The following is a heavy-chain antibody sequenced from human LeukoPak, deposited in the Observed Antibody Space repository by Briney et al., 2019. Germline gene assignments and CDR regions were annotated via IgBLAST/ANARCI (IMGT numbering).Heavy chain of an antibody. D-gene: IGHD1-26*01. CDR1: GLTFSSYA. Sequence: QTGGSLRLSCAASGLTFSSYAMHWVRQAPGKGLEWVAVISYDGSNKYYADSVKGRFTISRDNSKNTLYLQMNSLRAEDTAVYYCARGGSIVGAFDYWGQGTLVTVSS. CDR3: ARGGSIVGAFDY. CDR2: ISYDGSNK. V-gene: IGHV3-30-3*01. J-gene: IGHJ4*02.